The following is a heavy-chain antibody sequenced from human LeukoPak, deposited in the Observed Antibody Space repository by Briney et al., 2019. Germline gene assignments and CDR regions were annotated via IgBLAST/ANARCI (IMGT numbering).Heavy chain of an antibody. V-gene: IGHV3-33*01. Sequence: GGSLRLSCAASGFTFSNYGMHWVRQAPGKGLEWVAVIWYDGSNKYYADSVKGRFTTSRDNSKNTLFLQMNSLRAEDTAVYYCARDGYLVDDHAFDIWGQGTMVTVSS. J-gene: IGHJ3*02. CDR3: ARDGYLVDDHAFDI. CDR1: GFTFSNYG. D-gene: IGHD2-15*01. CDR2: IWYDGSNK.